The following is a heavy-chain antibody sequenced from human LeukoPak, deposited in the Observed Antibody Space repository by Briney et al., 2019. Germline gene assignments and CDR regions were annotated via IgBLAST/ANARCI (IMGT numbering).Heavy chain of an antibody. V-gene: IGHV3-23*01. CDR2: ISGSGGST. CDR3: AKDPKQWLVNPNAFDI. Sequence: GGSLRLSCAASGFTFSSYAMSWVRQAPGKGLEWVSAISGSGGSTYYADSVKGRFTISRDNSKNTLYLQMNSLRAEDTAVYYCAKDPKQWLVNPNAFDIWGQGTMVTVSS. CDR1: GFTFSSYA. D-gene: IGHD6-19*01. J-gene: IGHJ3*02.